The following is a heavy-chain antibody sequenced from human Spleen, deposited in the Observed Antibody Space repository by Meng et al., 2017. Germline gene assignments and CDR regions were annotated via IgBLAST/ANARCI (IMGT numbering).Heavy chain of an antibody. CDR3: ARTRRDSSGYYSRGDAFDI. CDR2: IYYSGST. Sequence: SETLSLTCTVSGGSISSSSYYWGWIRQPPGKGLEWIGSIYYSGSTYYNPSLKSRVTISVDTSKNQFSLKLSSVTAADTAVYYCARTRRDSSGYYSRGDAFDIWGQGTMVTVSS. D-gene: IGHD3-22*01. J-gene: IGHJ3*02. CDR1: GGSISSSSYY. V-gene: IGHV4-39*07.